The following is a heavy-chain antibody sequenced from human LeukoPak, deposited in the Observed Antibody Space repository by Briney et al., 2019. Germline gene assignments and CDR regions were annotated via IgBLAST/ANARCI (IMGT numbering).Heavy chain of an antibody. CDR2: IKQDGSEK. V-gene: IGHV3-7*03. D-gene: IGHD4-17*01. CDR3: ARHPGQIYGDYFDY. CDR1: GFTFSSYW. J-gene: IGHJ4*02. Sequence: PGGSLRLSCAASGFTFSSYWMSWVRQAPGKGLEWVANIKQDGSEKYYVDSVKGRFTISRDNAKNSLYLQMNSLRAEDTAVYYCARHPGQIYGDYFDYWGQGTLVTVSS.